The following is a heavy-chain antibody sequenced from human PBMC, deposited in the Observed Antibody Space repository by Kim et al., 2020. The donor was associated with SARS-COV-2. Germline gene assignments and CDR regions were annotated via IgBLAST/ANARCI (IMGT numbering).Heavy chain of an antibody. CDR3: ALPLVYYGSGSPPPLGGY. D-gene: IGHD3-10*01. CDR2: IKQDGSEK. CDR1: GFTFSCYW. J-gene: IGHJ4*02. Sequence: GGSLRLSCAASGFTFSCYWMSWVRQAPGKGLEWVANIKQDGSEKYYVDSVKGRFTISRDNAKNSLYLQMNSVRAEYTDVYYCALPLVYYGSGSPPPLGGYWGQEPRVTLSS. V-gene: IGHV3-7*01.